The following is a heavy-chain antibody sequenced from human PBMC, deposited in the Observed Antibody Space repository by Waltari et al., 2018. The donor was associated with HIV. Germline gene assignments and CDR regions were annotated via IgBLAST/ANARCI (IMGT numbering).Heavy chain of an antibody. Sequence: QVQLVQSETQVKKPGASLKVSCKASGYRFIGFYIHWVRQAPGQGLEWVGYIKPNTGATDYAQKLQGRVTVTGDPSISTAYMEITTLRSDDTAIYYCARDPATVSSGMDVWGQGTTVIVSS. J-gene: IGHJ6*02. D-gene: IGHD3-3*01. CDR3: ARDPATVSSGMDV. CDR2: IKPNTGAT. CDR1: GYRFIGFY. V-gene: IGHV1-2*02.